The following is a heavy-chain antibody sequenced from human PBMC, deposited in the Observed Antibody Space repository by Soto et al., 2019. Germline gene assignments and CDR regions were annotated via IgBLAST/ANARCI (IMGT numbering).Heavy chain of an antibody. J-gene: IGHJ4*02. Sequence: GGSLRLSCAASGFTFRNNVLSWVRQAPGKGLDWVSGITGSGRDTYYADSVKGRFTISRDNSKDMVFLQMNSLRAEDTALYYCAKNGLDNSPSAIDSWGPGTLVTVSS. CDR2: ITGSGRDT. D-gene: IGHD2-8*01. CDR1: GFTFRNNV. CDR3: AKNGLDNSPSAIDS. V-gene: IGHV3-23*01.